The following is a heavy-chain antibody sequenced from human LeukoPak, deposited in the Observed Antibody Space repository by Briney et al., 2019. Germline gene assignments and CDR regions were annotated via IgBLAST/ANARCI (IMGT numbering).Heavy chain of an antibody. V-gene: IGHV3-66*01. Sequence: PGGSLRLSCTASGFSVSNNYMIWVRQASGKGLEWVSIIYSGGSTYYAESVKGRFTISRDISKNTLYLQMNSLRAEDTAVYYCARLLWFAGDTFDIWGQGTMVTVSS. D-gene: IGHD3-10*01. CDR1: GFSVSNNY. J-gene: IGHJ3*02. CDR3: ARLLWFAGDTFDI. CDR2: IYSGGST.